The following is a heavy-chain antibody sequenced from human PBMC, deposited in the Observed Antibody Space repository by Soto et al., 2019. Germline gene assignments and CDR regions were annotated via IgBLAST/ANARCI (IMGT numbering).Heavy chain of an antibody. CDR3: ARDIAARPHYYYGMDV. D-gene: IGHD6-6*01. V-gene: IGHV1-46*01. CDR1: GYTFTSYY. CDR2: INPSGGST. Sequence: ASVKVSCKASGYTFTSYYMHWVRQAPGQGLEWMGIINPSGGSTSYAQKFQGRVTMTRDTSTSTVYMELSSLRSEDTAVYYCARDIAARPHYYYGMDVWGQGTTVTVSS. J-gene: IGHJ6*02.